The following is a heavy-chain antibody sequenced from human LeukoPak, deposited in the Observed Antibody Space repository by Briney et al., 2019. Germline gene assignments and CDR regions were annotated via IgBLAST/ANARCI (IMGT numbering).Heavy chain of an antibody. CDR3: AKDSEATITPLSAFDI. CDR1: GFSFRNYA. D-gene: IGHD4-23*01. Sequence: PGGSLRLSCAASGFSFRNYAISWVRQAPGKGLEWVSSISGSGGSTYSADSVEGRFTISRENSNNTLYLQMNSLRADDTAMYYCAKDSEATITPLSAFDIWGQGTMVTVSS. J-gene: IGHJ3*02. CDR2: ISGSGGST. V-gene: IGHV3-23*01.